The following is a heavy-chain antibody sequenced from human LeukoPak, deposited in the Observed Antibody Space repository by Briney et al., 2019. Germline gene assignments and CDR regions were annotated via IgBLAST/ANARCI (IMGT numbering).Heavy chain of an antibody. CDR2: IIPIFGTA. CDR1: GGTFSSYA. CDR3: ARGLTTVTTGYYYYMDV. J-gene: IGHJ6*03. D-gene: IGHD4-11*01. Sequence: SVKVSCKASGGTFSSYAISWVRQAPGQGLEWMGGIIPIFGTANYAQKFQGRVTITADESTSTAYMELSSLRSEDTAVYYCARGLTTVTTGYYYYMDVWGKGTTVTVSS. V-gene: IGHV1-69*13.